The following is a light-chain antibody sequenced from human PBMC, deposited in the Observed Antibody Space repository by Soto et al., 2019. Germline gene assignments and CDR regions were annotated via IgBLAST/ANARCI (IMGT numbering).Light chain of an antibody. CDR1: QSVAKNY. J-gene: IGKJ4*01. CDR3: LQYASEPLT. CDR2: GAS. V-gene: IGKV3-20*01. Sequence: ETVLTQSPGTLSLSPGERATLSCRASQSVAKNYLAWYQHKPGQGPRLLISGASSRATVIPDRFSGSGSGTDFTLTISRLQPEDFAVYYCLQYASEPLTFGGGTKVEI.